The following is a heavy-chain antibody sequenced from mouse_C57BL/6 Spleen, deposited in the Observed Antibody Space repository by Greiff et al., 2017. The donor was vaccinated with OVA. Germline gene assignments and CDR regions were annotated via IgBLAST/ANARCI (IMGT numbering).Heavy chain of an antibody. CDR3: ERDDYGGGDY. D-gene: IGHD1-1*01. Sequence: QVQLQQPGAELVRPGSSVKLSCKASGYTFTSYWMHWVKQRPIQGLEWIGNIDPADSDTHYNQKFKDKATLTVDKSSSTAYMQLSSLSSEDSAVYYCERDDYGGGDYGGQGTTLTVSS. V-gene: IGHV1-52*01. J-gene: IGHJ2*01. CDR2: IDPADSDT. CDR1: GYTFTSYW.